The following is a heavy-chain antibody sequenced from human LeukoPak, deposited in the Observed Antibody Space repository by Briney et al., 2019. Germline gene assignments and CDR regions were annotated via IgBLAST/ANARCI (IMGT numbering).Heavy chain of an antibody. Sequence: ASVKVSCKASGYTFTSYAMHWVRQAPGQRLEWMGWINAGNGNTKYSQKFQGRVTITRDTSASTAYMELSSLRSEDTAVYYCALRIAVAGTDAFDIWGQGTMVTVSS. J-gene: IGHJ3*02. V-gene: IGHV1-3*01. CDR3: ALRIAVAGTDAFDI. CDR1: GYTFTSYA. CDR2: INAGNGNT. D-gene: IGHD6-19*01.